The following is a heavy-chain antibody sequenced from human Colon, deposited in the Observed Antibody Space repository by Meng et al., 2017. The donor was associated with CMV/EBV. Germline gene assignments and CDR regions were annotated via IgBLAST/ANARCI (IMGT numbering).Heavy chain of an antibody. Sequence: CTVSGGSISSDNYYWGWIRQPPGKGLEWIGAIYYTGSTYYTPSLMSRVTISVDTSKNQFSLKLTSVTAADTAVYYCARHFNSGWSDYWGQGTLVTVSS. J-gene: IGHJ4*02. D-gene: IGHD6-19*01. CDR2: IYYTGST. CDR1: GGSISSDNYY. V-gene: IGHV4-39*01. CDR3: ARHFNSGWSDY.